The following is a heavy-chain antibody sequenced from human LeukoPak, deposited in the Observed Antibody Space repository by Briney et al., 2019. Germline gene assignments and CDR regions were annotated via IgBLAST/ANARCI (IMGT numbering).Heavy chain of an antibody. Sequence: GGSLRLSCAASGFTFSSYWMHWVRQAPGKGLVWVSRINSDGSSTSYADSVKGRFTISRDNAKNTLYLQMNSLRAEDTAVYYCAKDPSFRPGYFDYWGQGTLVTVSS. J-gene: IGHJ4*02. CDR2: INSDGSST. V-gene: IGHV3-74*01. CDR3: AKDPSFRPGYFDY. CDR1: GFTFSSYW.